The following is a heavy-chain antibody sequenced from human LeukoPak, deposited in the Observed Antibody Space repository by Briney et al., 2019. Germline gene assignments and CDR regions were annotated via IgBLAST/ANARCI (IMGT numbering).Heavy chain of an antibody. V-gene: IGHV1-8*01. J-gene: IGHJ4*02. D-gene: IGHD4-17*01. CDR2: MNPKSGDI. CDR3: ARVHDYGAYAPDH. CDR1: GDTFTSYA. Sequence: RASVKVSCKASGDTFTSYAINWVRQAPGQGLEWMGWMNPKSGDIGYAQLFKGRVTMARNTSITTAYLELSSLRPEDTAVYFCARVHDYGAYAPDHWGEGTLVTVSS.